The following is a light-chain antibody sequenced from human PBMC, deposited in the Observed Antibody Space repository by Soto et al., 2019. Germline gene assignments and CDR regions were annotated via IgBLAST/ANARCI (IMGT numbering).Light chain of an antibody. CDR1: SSDVGGYNY. CDR2: DVS. Sequence: QSALTQPASVSGSTGQSITISCTGTSSDVGGYNYVSWYQQHPGKAPKLIIYDVSHRPSGVSNRFSGSKSGNTASLTISGLQAEDEADYYCSSYTSSTTLVFGGGTKLTVL. CDR3: SSYTSSTTLV. J-gene: IGLJ2*01. V-gene: IGLV2-14*01.